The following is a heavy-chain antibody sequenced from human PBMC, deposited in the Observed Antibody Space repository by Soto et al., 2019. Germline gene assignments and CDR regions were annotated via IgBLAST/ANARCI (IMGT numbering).Heavy chain of an antibody. CDR1: GGTFSSYA. J-gene: IGHJ6*02. CDR3: ASGTSGYSGYDWAGYYYGMDV. V-gene: IGHV1-69*01. Sequence: QVQLVQSGAEVKKPGPSVKVSCKASGGTFSSYAISWVRQAPGQGLEWMGGIIPIFGTANYAQKIQGRVTITADESTSTAYMELSRLRSEDTAVYYCASGTSGYSGYDWAGYYYGMDVWGQGTTVTVSS. CDR2: IIPIFGTA. D-gene: IGHD5-12*01.